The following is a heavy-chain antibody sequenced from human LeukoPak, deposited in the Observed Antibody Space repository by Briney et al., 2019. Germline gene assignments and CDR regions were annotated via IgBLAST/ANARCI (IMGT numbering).Heavy chain of an antibody. CDR1: GCTFSSYS. CDR3: ARDGVEYGMDV. V-gene: IGHV3-21*01. Sequence: GGSLRLSCAASGCTFSSYSMNWVRQAPGKGLEWVSSISSSSSYIYYADSVKGRFTISRDNAKNSLYLQMNSLRAEDTAVYYCARDGVEYGMDVWGKGTTVTVSS. D-gene: IGHD1-1*01. J-gene: IGHJ6*04. CDR2: ISSSSSYI.